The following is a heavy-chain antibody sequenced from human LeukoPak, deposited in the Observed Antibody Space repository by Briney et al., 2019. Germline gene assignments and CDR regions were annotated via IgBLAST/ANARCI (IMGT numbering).Heavy chain of an antibody. D-gene: IGHD3-9*01. CDR3: AKSGHAILTGYYALDY. CDR1: GFTFSSSG. V-gene: IGHV3-30*18. CDR2: ISFDGSNK. J-gene: IGHJ4*02. Sequence: GGSLRLSCAASGFTFSSSGMHWVRQAPGKGLEWLTLISFDGSNKYFADSVKGRFTISRDNSKNTLYLQLNSLRAEDTAVYYCAKSGHAILTGYYALDYWGQGTLVTVSS.